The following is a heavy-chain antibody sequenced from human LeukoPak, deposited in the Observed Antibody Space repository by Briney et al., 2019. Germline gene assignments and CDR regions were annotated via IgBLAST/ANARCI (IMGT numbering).Heavy chain of an antibody. D-gene: IGHD6-13*01. V-gene: IGHV1-2*02. CDR3: AKDITADNIYDAFDI. CDR1: GYTFTGYY. CDR2: INPNSGGT. Sequence: GASVKVSCKASGYTFTGYYMHWVRQAPGQGLEWMGWINPNSGGTNYAQKFQGRVTMTRDTSISTAYMELSRLRSDDTALYYCAKDITADNIYDAFDIWGQGTMVTVSS. J-gene: IGHJ3*02.